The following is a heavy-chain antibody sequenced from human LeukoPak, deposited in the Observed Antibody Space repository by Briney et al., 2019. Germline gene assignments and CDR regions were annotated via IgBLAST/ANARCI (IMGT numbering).Heavy chain of an antibody. Sequence: PGGSLRLSCAASGFIVSSNYMTWVRQAPGEGLEWGSVIHNDGSTYYTDSVKGRFTISRGNSKNTLYLQMNSLRVEDTAVYYCAALTRDYWGQGTLVTVSS. D-gene: IGHD1-14*01. J-gene: IGHJ4*02. V-gene: IGHV3-53*01. CDR2: IHNDGST. CDR3: AALTRDY. CDR1: GFIVSSNY.